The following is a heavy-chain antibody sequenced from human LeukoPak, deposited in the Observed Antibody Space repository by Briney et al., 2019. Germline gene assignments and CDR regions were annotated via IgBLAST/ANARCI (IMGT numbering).Heavy chain of an antibody. CDR2: IKSSGSDA. Sequence: QPGGSLRLSCSSSGFTFSGNSMNWVRQAPGKELEWVSYIKSSGSDAHYADSVKGRFIISRDNARNSLFLQMNSLRDEDTAVYYCARGDGSTNYSDHRLRYWGRGTLVTVSS. V-gene: IGHV3-48*02. CDR3: ARGDGSTNYSDHRLRY. CDR1: GFTFSGNS. D-gene: IGHD3-10*01. J-gene: IGHJ4*02.